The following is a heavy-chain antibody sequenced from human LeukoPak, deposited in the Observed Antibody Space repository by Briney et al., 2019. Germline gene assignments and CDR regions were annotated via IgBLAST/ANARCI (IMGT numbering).Heavy chain of an antibody. V-gene: IGHV4-34*01. CDR2: INHSGST. Sequence: SETLSLTCAVYGGSFSGYYWSWIRQPPGKGLEWIGEINHSGSTNYNPSLKSRVTISVDTSKNQFSLKLSSVTAADTAVYYCATEPSLWFGELFTVYWGQGTLVTASS. D-gene: IGHD3-10*01. CDR3: ATEPSLWFGELFTVY. J-gene: IGHJ4*02. CDR1: GGSFSGYY.